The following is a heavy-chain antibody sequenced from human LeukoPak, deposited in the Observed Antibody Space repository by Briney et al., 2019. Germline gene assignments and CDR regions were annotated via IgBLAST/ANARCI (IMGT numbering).Heavy chain of an antibody. CDR1: GFTFSSYG. CDR3: AKDYSNSPDDYFDY. V-gene: IGHV3-30*02. CDR2: IRYDGSNK. D-gene: IGHD4-11*01. J-gene: IGHJ4*02. Sequence: PGGSLRLSCAASGFTFSSYGMHWVRQAPGKGLEWVAFIRYDGSNKYYADSVKGRFTISRDNSKNTLYLQMNSLRAEDTAVYYCAKDYSNSPDDYFDYWGQGTLVTVSS.